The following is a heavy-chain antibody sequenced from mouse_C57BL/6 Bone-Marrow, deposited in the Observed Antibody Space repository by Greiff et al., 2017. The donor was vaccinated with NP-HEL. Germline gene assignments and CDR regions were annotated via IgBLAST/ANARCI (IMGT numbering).Heavy chain of an antibody. J-gene: IGHJ4*01. V-gene: IGHV1-64*01. D-gene: IGHD3-2*02. CDR3: ARRLRLRGYDAMDY. CDR1: GYTFTSYW. Sequence: QVQLQQPGAELVKPGASVKLSCKASGYTFTSYWMHWVKQRPGQGLEWIGMIHPNSGSTNYNEKFKSKATLTVDKSSSTAYMQLSSLTSEDSAVYYGARRLRLRGYDAMDYWGQGTSVTVSS. CDR2: IHPNSGST.